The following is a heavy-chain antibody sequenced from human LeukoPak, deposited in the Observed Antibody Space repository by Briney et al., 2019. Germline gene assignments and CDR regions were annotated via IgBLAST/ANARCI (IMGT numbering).Heavy chain of an antibody. Sequence: ASVKVSCKASGYTFTGYYMHWVRQAPGQGLEWMGWINPNSGGTNYAQKFQGRVTMTRDTSISTAYMELSRLRSDDTAEYYCARDEPYDFWSVPPRSWGQGTLVTVSS. CDR2: INPNSGGT. CDR1: GYTFTGYY. J-gene: IGHJ5*02. CDR3: ARDEPYDFWSVPPRS. D-gene: IGHD3-3*01. V-gene: IGHV1-2*02.